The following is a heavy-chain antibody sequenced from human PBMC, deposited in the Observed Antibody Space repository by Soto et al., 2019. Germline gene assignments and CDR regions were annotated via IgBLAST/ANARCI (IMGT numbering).Heavy chain of an antibody. V-gene: IGHV4-59*01. CDR2: IYYSGST. CDR3: ARLPIVGGPDNWFEP. CDR1: GGSISSYY. D-gene: IGHD3-16*01. J-gene: IGHJ5*02. Sequence: SETLSLTCTVSGGSISSYYWSWIRQPPGEGLEWIGYIYYSGSTNYNPSLKSRVTISVDTSKNQFSLKLSSVTAADTAVYYCARLPIVGGPDNWFEPWGQGTMVTVSS.